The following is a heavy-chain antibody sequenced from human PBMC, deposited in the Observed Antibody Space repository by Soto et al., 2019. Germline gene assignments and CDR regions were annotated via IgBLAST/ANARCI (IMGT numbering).Heavy chain of an antibody. CDR2: ISSSSCT. V-gene: IGHV3-11*06. CDR3: AKLRDRSYYFDY. Sequence: VGSLRLSCAASGFTLSDYYMSWIRQAPGKGLEWVSYISSSSCTNYADSFKSRFTISRDNAKNPLYLQMNSLRAEDTAVYYCAKLRDRSYYFDYWGQGTLVTVSS. J-gene: IGHJ4*02. CDR1: GFTLSDYY. D-gene: IGHD1-26*01.